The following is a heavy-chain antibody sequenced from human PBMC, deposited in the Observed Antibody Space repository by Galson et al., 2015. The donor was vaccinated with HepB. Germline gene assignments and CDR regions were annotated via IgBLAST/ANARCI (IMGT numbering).Heavy chain of an antibody. V-gene: IGHV3-30*07. CDR3: ASDCDGSGSFYNMLGY. D-gene: IGHD3-10*01. J-gene: IGHJ4*02. CDR1: GFTFSRHA. CDR2: ISSDYTSK. Sequence: SLRLSCAVSGFTFSRHAFHWVRQAPGRGLEWVALISSDYTSKFYADSVMGRLTIFRDNSKDTVYLQMNSLRDEDTAVYYCASDCDGSGSFYNMLGYWGQGTMVTVSS.